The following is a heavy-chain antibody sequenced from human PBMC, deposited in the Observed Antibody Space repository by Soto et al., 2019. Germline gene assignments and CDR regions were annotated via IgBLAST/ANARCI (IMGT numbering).Heavy chain of an antibody. J-gene: IGHJ5*02. CDR2: IIPIFATA. V-gene: IGHV1-69*01. D-gene: IGHD3-16*01. CDR3: AREGGGTTRLDWFDP. CDR1: GGTFSSYA. Sequence: QVQLVHSGAEVKKPGSSVKVSCKASGGTFSSYAISWVRQAPGHGLEWMRGIIPIFATANYAQKFQGIVTITADESTSTAYMELSSLRSEDTAVYYCAREGGGTTRLDWFDPWGQGTLVTVSS.